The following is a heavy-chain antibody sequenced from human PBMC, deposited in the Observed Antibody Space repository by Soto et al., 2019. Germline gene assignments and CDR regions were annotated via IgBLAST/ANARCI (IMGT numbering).Heavy chain of an antibody. CDR1: GGSISSYY. V-gene: IGHV4-4*07. J-gene: IGHJ6*02. CDR2: IYTSGST. D-gene: IGHD6-6*01. CDR3: ARDLPGGAYSSSGYYYYYGMDV. Sequence: PSETLSLTCTVSGGSISSYYWSWIRQPAGKGLEWIGRIYTSGSTNYNPSLKSRVTMSVDTSKNQFSLKLSSVTAADTAVYYCARDLPGGAYSSSGYYYYYGMDVWGQGTTVTVSS.